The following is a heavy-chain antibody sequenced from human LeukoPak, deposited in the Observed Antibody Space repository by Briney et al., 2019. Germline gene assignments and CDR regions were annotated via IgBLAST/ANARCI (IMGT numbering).Heavy chain of an antibody. CDR3: ARGPPRGKYYYMDV. CDR2: IGTASDT. V-gene: IGHV3-13*01. D-gene: IGHD1-1*01. J-gene: IGHJ6*03. CDR1: GFTFSSFD. Sequence: QPGGALRLSCAASGFTFSSFDMHWVRQPTGQGVEWVSTIGTASDTYYPGSVEGRFTLSRDNAKNSLYLQMNSLTAGDTAVYYCARGPPRGKYYYMDVWGKGTAHTVSS.